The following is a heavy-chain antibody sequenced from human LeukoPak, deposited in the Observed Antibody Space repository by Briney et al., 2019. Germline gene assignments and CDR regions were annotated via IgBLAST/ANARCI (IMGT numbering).Heavy chain of an antibody. J-gene: IGHJ4*02. CDR3: ARDWFGETV. D-gene: IGHD3-10*01. CDR2: IRHDSTDL. CDR1: GFTFSTFS. Sequence: GGSLRLSCAASGFTFSTFSMNWVRRAPGKGLGWVSFIRHDSTDLYYADSVKGRLTISRDNVKNLLYLQMNSLTAEDTAVYYCARDWFGETVWGRGTLVTVSS. V-gene: IGHV3-48*01.